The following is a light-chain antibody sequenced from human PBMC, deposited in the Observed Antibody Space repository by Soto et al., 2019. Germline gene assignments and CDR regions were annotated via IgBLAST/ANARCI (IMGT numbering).Light chain of an antibody. V-gene: IGKV3-20*01. Sequence: EIVLTQSPATLSVSPGERSTLSCMASQSISSSYLAWYQQKPGQAPRLLIYGASSRATGTPDRFSGSGSGTDFTLTISRLEPEDFAVYYCQQYYSSPWTFGLGTKVDNK. CDR1: QSISSSY. CDR2: GAS. J-gene: IGKJ1*01. CDR3: QQYYSSPWT.